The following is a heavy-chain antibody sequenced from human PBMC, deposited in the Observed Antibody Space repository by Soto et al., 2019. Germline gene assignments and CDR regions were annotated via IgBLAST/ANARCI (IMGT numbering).Heavy chain of an antibody. V-gene: IGHV1-69*13. CDR1: GGTFGSQG. CDR2: FIAMLGTP. Sequence: SVKVSCKASGGTFGSQGIAWVRQAPRQGLEWMGGFIAMLGTPTYAKKVQGRATISADESLTSSYLELRSLRSEDTGVYFCARGAMANFDYWGQGTVVTVSS. J-gene: IGHJ4*02. CDR3: ARGAMANFDY. D-gene: IGHD5-18*01.